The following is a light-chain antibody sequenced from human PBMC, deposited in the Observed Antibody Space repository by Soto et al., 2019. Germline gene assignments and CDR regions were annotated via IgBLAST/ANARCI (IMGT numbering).Light chain of an antibody. V-gene: IGKV1-9*01. CDR3: QHYNSYSEA. CDR1: QAINTY. Sequence: DIQLTQSPSFLSASVGDRVTITCRASQAINTYLAWYQQKPGKAPKLLIYDASTLKSGVPSRFSGSGSGTEFTLTISSLQPDDFATYYCQHYNSYSEAFGQGTKVELK. J-gene: IGKJ1*01. CDR2: DAS.